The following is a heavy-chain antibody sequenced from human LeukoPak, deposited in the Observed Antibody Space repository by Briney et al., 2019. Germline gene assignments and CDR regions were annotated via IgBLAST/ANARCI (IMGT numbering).Heavy chain of an antibody. CDR1: GGSVSGYY. CDR2: VYYSGST. V-gene: IGHV4-59*02. Sequence: PSETLSLTCVVSGGSVSGYYWGWIRQPPGRGLEWIGYVYYSGSTNYNPSFKSRITISVDTSRNQFSLQLSSVTAADTAVYYCAREAKTDAFDIWGQGTMVTVSS. J-gene: IGHJ3*02. CDR3: AREAKTDAFDI.